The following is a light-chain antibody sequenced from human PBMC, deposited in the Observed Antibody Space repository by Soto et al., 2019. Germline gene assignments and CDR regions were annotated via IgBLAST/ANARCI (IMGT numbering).Light chain of an antibody. V-gene: IGKV3-15*01. CDR2: GAS. Sequence: IVMTQSPATLSVSPGERATLSCRASQSVSSNLAWYQQKPGQAPRLLIYGASSRATGIPVRFSGSGSGTEFTLTVSSLQSEDFAVYYCQQYNNWPGTFGQGTKVDIK. CDR3: QQYNNWPGT. CDR1: QSVSSN. J-gene: IGKJ1*01.